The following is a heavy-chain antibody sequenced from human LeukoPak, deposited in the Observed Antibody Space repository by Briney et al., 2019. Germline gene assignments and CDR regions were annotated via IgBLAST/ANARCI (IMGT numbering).Heavy chain of an antibody. J-gene: IGHJ4*01. V-gene: IGHV1-69*01. D-gene: IGHD3-22*01. Sequence: GSSVPDSFMSSLCTLSSYAISWVRQPPGQGLKWMGGIIPIFGTANYAQKFQGRVTITADESTSTAYREMSNLGSEDPAVYYCARSGSSGFPSYFDYCGHGTLVTVSP. CDR2: IIPIFGTA. CDR3: ARSGSSGFPSYFDY. CDR1: LCTLSSYA.